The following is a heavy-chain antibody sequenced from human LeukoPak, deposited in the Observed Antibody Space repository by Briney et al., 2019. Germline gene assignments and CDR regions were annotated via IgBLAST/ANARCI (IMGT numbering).Heavy chain of an antibody. D-gene: IGHD3-3*01. V-gene: IGHV3-23*01. Sequence: GGSLRLSCAASGFTFSSYAMSWVRQAPGKGLEWVSAISGGGGSTYYADSVKGRFTISRDNSKNTLYLQMNSLRAEDTAVYYCAKDQPYPLFLEWLRKGYFDYWGQGTLVTVFS. CDR3: AKDQPYPLFLEWLRKGYFDY. J-gene: IGHJ4*02. CDR1: GFTFSSYA. CDR2: ISGGGGST.